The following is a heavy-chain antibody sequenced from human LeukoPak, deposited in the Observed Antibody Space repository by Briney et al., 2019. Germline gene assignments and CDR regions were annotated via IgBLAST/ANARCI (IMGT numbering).Heavy chain of an antibody. J-gene: IGHJ5*02. CDR3: VRGGLNWGRNMWFDP. CDR2: ISNDGSKK. Sequence: HSGRSLRLSCAASGFTFHNYAMYWVRQTPDNGLEWVTVISNDGSKKYYIDSVKGRFTISRDNSENTLYLQMSSLRVDDTAVYYCVRGGLNWGRNMWFDPWGQGTLVTVSS. CDR1: GFTFHNYA. D-gene: IGHD7-27*01. V-gene: IGHV3-30*04.